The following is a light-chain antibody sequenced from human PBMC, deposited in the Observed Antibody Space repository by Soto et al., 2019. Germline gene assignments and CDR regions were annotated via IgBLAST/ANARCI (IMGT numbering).Light chain of an antibody. CDR3: QQYNDYWT. CDR1: QSMSTY. Sequence: DIPMTQSPSSLSASFGDRVTITCRASQSMSTYLNWYQQKPGKAPKLLIYVASSLQGGIPSRFSGSGSGTEFTLTISSLQPDDFATYYCQQYNDYWTFGQGTKVDI. V-gene: IGKV1-39*01. J-gene: IGKJ1*01. CDR2: VAS.